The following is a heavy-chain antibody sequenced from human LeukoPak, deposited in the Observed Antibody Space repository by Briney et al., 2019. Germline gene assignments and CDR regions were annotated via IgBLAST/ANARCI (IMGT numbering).Heavy chain of an antibody. V-gene: IGHV4-61*10. Sequence: PSETLSLTCTVSGDSISSGDYYWSWIRQPAGKGLEWIGSIYHSGSTNYNPSLKSRVTISVDTSKNQFSLKLSSVTAADTAVYYCARGLPDCTNGVCQRVFDYWGQGTLVTVSS. CDR3: ARGLPDCTNGVCQRVFDY. CDR2: IYHSGST. D-gene: IGHD2-8*01. CDR1: GDSISSGDYY. J-gene: IGHJ4*02.